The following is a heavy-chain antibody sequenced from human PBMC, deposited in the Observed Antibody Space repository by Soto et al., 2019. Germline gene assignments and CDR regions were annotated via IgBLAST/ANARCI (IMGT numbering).Heavy chain of an antibody. Sequence: QVQLQESGPGLVKPSGTLSLTCAVSSGSISSSNWWSWVRQPPGKGLEWIGEIYHSGSTNYNPSLKSRVTISVDKPKNQFSLKLSSVTAADTAVYYCARDVRYSYVPNQAGYYYYYYGMDVWGQGTTVTVSS. J-gene: IGHJ6*02. CDR1: SGSISSSNW. CDR2: IYHSGST. CDR3: ARDVRYSYVPNQAGYYYYYYGMDV. D-gene: IGHD5-18*01. V-gene: IGHV4-4*02.